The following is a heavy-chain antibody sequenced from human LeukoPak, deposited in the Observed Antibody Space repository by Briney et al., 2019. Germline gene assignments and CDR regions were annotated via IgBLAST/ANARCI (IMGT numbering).Heavy chain of an antibody. J-gene: IGHJ3*02. Sequence: GASVKXXXXXSXXTFTSYGIXWVRQARGQGREXXGXISAYNGKTNYAQKLQGRVTMTTDRYTSTDYMEMRRQRSDDTAVYYCATNDEGYYYDSSGEDAFDIWGQGTMVTVSS. CDR2: ISAYNGKT. V-gene: IGHV1-18*01. CDR3: ATNDEGYYYDSSGEDAFDI. D-gene: IGHD3-22*01. CDR1: XXTFTSYG.